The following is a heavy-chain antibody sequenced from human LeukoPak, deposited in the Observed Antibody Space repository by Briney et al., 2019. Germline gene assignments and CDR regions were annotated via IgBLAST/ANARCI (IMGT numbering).Heavy chain of an antibody. J-gene: IGHJ4*02. V-gene: IGHV4-59*01. CDR2: IYYTGST. D-gene: IGHD5-24*01. Sequence: SETLSLTCTASGYSISSGYYWNWIRQPPGKGLEWIGYIYYTGSTDYNPSLKSRVIILVDTSKNQFSLKLSSVTAADTAVYYCATFGSSMATFDYWGQGTLVTVSS. CDR1: GYSISSGYY. CDR3: ATFGSSMATFDY.